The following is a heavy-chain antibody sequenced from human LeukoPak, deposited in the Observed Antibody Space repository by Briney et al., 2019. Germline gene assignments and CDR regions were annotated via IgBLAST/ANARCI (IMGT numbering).Heavy chain of an antibody. D-gene: IGHD1/OR15-1a*01. Sequence: GGSLRLSCAASGFSFRDYTMNWVRQAPGKGLEWVASISSSSSYIYFANSVRVRFSISRDNAKNSLYLQMNSLRAEDTAVYYCAKDSPSRTATTEVPVDYWGQGTLVTVSS. CDR3: AKDSPSRTATTEVPVDY. V-gene: IGHV3-21*01. J-gene: IGHJ4*02. CDR1: GFSFRDYT. CDR2: ISSSSSYI.